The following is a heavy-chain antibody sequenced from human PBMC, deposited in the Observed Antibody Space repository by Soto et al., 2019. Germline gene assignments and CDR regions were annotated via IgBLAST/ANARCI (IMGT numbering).Heavy chain of an antibody. Sequence: EVQLVESGGGLVQPGGSLRLSCAASGFTVSSNYMSWVRQAPGKGLEWVSVVYSGDNTYYADSVKGRFTISRDNSKNTLYLQMNSLRAEDTAVYYCARDPQVTGSPGVDYFDLWGQGTLVTVSS. CDR3: ARDPQVTGSPGVDYFDL. CDR1: GFTVSSNY. J-gene: IGHJ4*02. V-gene: IGHV3-66*01. D-gene: IGHD1-20*01. CDR2: VYSGDNT.